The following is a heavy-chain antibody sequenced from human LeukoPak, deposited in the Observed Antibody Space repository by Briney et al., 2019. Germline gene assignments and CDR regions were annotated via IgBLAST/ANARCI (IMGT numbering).Heavy chain of an antibody. CDR3: ARVRCSSTSCYSLFDY. V-gene: IGHV3-11*05. Sequence: GGFLRLSCAASGFTFSDYYMSWIRQAPGKGLEWVSYISSSSSYTNYADSVKGRFTISRDNAKNSLYLQMNSLRAEDTAVYYCARVRCSSTSCYSLFDYWGQGTLVTVSS. J-gene: IGHJ4*02. D-gene: IGHD2-2*01. CDR1: GFTFSDYY. CDR2: ISSSSSYT.